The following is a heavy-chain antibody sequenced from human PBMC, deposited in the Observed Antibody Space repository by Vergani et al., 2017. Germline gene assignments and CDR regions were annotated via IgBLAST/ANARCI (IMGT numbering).Heavy chain of an antibody. D-gene: IGHD2-2*01. CDR3: ARVIVGCSRTNCFADH. V-gene: IGHV1-2*02. Sequence: QVQLVQSGAEVKKPGASVTVSCKASGYTFTGYFMHWVRQAPGQGLEWMGWINPNSGGTNYAQKFQGRVTMTRDTSISTAYMELSRLRSDDTAIYYCARVIVGCSRTNCFADHWGQGTLVTVSS. J-gene: IGHJ4*02. CDR2: INPNSGGT. CDR1: GYTFTGYF.